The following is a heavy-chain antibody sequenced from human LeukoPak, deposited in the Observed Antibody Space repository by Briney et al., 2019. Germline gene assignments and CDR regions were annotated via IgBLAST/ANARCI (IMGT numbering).Heavy chain of an antibody. CDR2: MNPNSGNT. Sequence: GASVKVSCKASGYTFTSYDINWVRQATGQGLEWMGWMNPNSGNTGYAQKFQGRVTMTRNTSISTAYMELSSLRSEDTAVYYCARGRIRHTRIAARPIPNYYMDVWGKGTTVTASS. CDR1: GYTFTSYD. V-gene: IGHV1-8*01. J-gene: IGHJ6*03. CDR3: ARGRIRHTRIAARPIPNYYMDV. D-gene: IGHD6-6*01.